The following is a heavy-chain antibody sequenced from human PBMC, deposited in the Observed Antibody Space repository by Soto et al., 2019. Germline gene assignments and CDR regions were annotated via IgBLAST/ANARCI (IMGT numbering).Heavy chain of an antibody. CDR1: GFTFSSYS. D-gene: IGHD3-10*01. Sequence: EVQLVESGGGLVQPGGSLRLSCAASGFTFSSYSMNWVRQAPGKGLEWVSYISSSSSTIYYADSVKGRFTISRDNAKNSLYLQMNSLRAEDTAVYYCARVRPGVYGSGFYNWFDPWGQGTLVTVSS. V-gene: IGHV3-48*01. CDR3: ARVRPGVYGSGFYNWFDP. CDR2: ISSSSSTI. J-gene: IGHJ5*02.